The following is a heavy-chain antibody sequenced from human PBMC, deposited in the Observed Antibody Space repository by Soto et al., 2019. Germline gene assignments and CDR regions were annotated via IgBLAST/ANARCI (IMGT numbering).Heavy chain of an antibody. CDR2: ISSSSSTI. D-gene: IGHD6-6*01. J-gene: IGHJ6*02. CDR1: GFTFSSYS. CDR3: ARPEYSSSSYGMDV. Sequence: EVQLVESGGGLVQPGGSLRLSCAASGFTFSSYSMNWVSQAPGKGLEWVSYISSSSSTIYYADSVKGRFTISRDNAKNSLYLQMSSLRDEDTAVYYCARPEYSSSSYGMDVWGQGTTVTVSS. V-gene: IGHV3-48*02.